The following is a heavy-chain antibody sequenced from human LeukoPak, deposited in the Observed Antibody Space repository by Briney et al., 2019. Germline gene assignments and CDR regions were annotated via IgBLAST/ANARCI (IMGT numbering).Heavy chain of an antibody. D-gene: IGHD2/OR15-2a*01. CDR2: IYYSGRT. CDR3: ARKNDFDI. V-gene: IGHV4-59*01. CDR1: GGSISSDH. J-gene: IGHJ3*02. Sequence: TSETLSLTCTVSGGSISSDHWNWIRQPPGKGLEWIGCIYYSGRTYYNPSLKSRVSISVDMSKSRFSLRLTSVTAADTAVYYCARKNDFDIWGQGTLVTVSS.